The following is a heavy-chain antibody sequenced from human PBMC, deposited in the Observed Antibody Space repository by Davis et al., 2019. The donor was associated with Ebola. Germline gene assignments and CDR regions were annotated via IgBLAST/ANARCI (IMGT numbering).Heavy chain of an antibody. D-gene: IGHD2-2*01. J-gene: IGHJ4*02. CDR2: INTDGSFT. V-gene: IGHV3-74*01. Sequence: PGGSLRLSCAASGFTLSSNWMHWVRQPPGKGLVWVSRINTDGSFTDYADSVKGRFTISRDNARNTVSLQMNSLRAEDTALYYCARSSYQPDWWGQGTLVTVSS. CDR1: GFTLSSNW. CDR3: ARSSYQPDW.